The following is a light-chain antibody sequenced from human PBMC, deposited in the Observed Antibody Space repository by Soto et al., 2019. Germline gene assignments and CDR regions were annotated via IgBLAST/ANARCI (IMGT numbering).Light chain of an antibody. CDR2: EVS. J-gene: IGLJ3*02. CDR1: SSDVGGYKY. CDR3: SSYAGRNNWV. Sequence: QSALTQPPSAYGSPGQSVTISCTGTSSDVGGYKYVSWYQQHPGKAPKLMIYEVSKRPSGVPDRFSGSKSGNTASLTVSGLQAEDEADYYCSSYAGRNNWVFGGGTKLTVL. V-gene: IGLV2-8*01.